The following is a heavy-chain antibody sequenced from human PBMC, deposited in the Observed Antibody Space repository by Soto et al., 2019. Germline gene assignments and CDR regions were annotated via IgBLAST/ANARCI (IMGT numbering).Heavy chain of an antibody. D-gene: IGHD7-27*01. CDR2: IYKSATT. V-gene: IGHV4-30-4*01. Sequence: SETLSLTCSVSGDSITNLDYFWAWIRQPPGQALEYLGYIYKSATTYYNPSFESRVAISGDTSKSQFSLNVTSITAADTAVYFCARGRYCLTGRCFPNWFDSWGQGPMVTVSS. J-gene: IGHJ5*01. CDR3: ARGRYCLTGRCFPNWFDS. CDR1: GDSITNLDYF.